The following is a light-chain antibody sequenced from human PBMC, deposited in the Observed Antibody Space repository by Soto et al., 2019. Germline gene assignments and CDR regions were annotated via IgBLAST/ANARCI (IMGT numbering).Light chain of an antibody. CDR1: QGISSY. V-gene: IGKV1-8*01. J-gene: IGKJ1*01. CDR3: QQYYSYPPT. Sequence: AIRMTQSPSSFSASTGDRVTITCRASQGISSYLAWYQQKPGKAPKLLIYAASTLQSGVPSRFSGSGSGTDFPLTISCLQSEDFANHYCQQYYSYPPTFGQGTKVEIK. CDR2: AAS.